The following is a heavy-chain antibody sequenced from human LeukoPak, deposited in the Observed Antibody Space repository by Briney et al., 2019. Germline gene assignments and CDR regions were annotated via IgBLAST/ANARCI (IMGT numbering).Heavy chain of an antibody. V-gene: IGHV3-7*01. CDR2: IKQDGSEK. J-gene: IGHJ4*02. CDR1: GFTFSSYW. Sequence: PGGSLRLSCAASGFTFSSYWMSWVRQAPGKRLQWVANIKQDGSEKYYVDSVKGRFTISRDNAKNSLYLQMNSLRAEDTAVYYCAREPDPNWNYGDYWGQGTLVTVSS. CDR3: AREPDPNWNYGDY. D-gene: IGHD1-7*01.